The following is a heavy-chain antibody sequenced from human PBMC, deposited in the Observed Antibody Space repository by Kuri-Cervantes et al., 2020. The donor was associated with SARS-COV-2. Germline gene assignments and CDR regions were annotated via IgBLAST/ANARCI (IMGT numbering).Heavy chain of an antibody. CDR2: ISYDGSNK. CDR1: GFTFSSYA. Sequence: GESLKISCAASGFTFSSYAMHWVRQAPGKGLEWVAVISYDGSNKYYADSVKGRFTISRDNSKNTLYLQMNSLRAEDTAVYYCARSPPLGYFDLWGRGTLATVSS. J-gene: IGHJ2*01. V-gene: IGHV3-30-3*01. CDR3: ARSPPLGYFDL.